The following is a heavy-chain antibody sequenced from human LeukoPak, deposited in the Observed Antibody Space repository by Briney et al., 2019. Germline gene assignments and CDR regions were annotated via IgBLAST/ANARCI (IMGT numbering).Heavy chain of an antibody. D-gene: IGHD3-9*01. Sequence: ASVKVSCKASGYTFTGYYMHWVRQAPGQGLEWMGWINPNSGGTNYAQKFQGRVTMTRDTSTSTAYMELSRLRSDDTAVYYCARGSGYFDWLSPYYYGMDVWGQGTTVTVSS. CDR3: ARGSGYFDWLSPYYYGMDV. CDR1: GYTFTGYY. V-gene: IGHV1-2*02. J-gene: IGHJ6*02. CDR2: INPNSGGT.